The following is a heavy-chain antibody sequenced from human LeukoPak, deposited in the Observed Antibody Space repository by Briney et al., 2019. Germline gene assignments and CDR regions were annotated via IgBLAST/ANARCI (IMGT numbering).Heavy chain of an antibody. CDR1: GYTFNGYY. V-gene: IGHV1-2*02. D-gene: IGHD3-10*01. CDR2: INPNNGGT. Sequence: ASVKVSCKSSGYTFNGYYMHWVRQAPGQGLEWMGWINPNNGGTKYAQNFQGRVTMTRDTSISTAYMELSSLRSEDTAVYYCARDTAIVRGIDYWGQGTLVTVSS. J-gene: IGHJ4*02. CDR3: ARDTAIVRGIDY.